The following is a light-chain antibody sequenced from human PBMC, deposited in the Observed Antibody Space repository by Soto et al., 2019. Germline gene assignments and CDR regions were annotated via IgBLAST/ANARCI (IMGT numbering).Light chain of an antibody. V-gene: IGKV3-11*01. CDR3: QQRHMWPIT. CDR1: QSVRRY. J-gene: IGKJ5*01. Sequence: EIVLTQSPATLSLSPGERATLSCRASQSVRRYLAWYQQKPGQAPRLLMYDASNRATGIPARFSGSGSGTDFTLTISSLEPEDSAVYYCQQRHMWPITFGQGTRLEIK. CDR2: DAS.